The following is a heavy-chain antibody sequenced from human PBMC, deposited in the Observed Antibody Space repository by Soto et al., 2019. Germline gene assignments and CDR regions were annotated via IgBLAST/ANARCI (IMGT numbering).Heavy chain of an antibody. D-gene: IGHD4-17*01. CDR2: IYYSGST. V-gene: IGHV4-59*01. CDR3: VRRTVTTIYYYGMDV. Sequence: WTWIRQPPGKGLEWIGYIYYSGSTYYNPSLKSRVTISVDTSKNQFSLRLNSVTAADTAVYYCVRRTVTTIYYYGMDVWGQGTTVTVSS. J-gene: IGHJ6*02.